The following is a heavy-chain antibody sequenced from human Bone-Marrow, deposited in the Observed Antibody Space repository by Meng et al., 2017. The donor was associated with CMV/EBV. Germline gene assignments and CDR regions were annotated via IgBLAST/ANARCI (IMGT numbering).Heavy chain of an antibody. CDR1: GGSISSSSYY. CDR2: IYYSGST. J-gene: IGHJ4*02. CDR3: ARLDYRWGYFFDS. V-gene: IGHV4-61*01. D-gene: IGHD4-11*01. Sequence: GSLRLSCTVSGGSISSSSYYWNWIRQPPGKGLEWIGYIYYSGSTKYNPSLKSRVTMSMDTSKNQFSLRLSSVTTADTAVYYCARLDYRWGYFFDSWGQGTLVTVSS.